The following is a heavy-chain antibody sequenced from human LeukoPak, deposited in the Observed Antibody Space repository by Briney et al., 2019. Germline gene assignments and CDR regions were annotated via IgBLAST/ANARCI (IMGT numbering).Heavy chain of an antibody. CDR1: GYTFTSFD. CDR2: MNYNSGNT. CDR3: ARGGRYYYDSSGYFEPGDY. Sequence: ASVKVSCKASGYTFTSFDINWVRQATGQGLEWMGWMNYNSGNTGYAQKFQGRVIMTRNISISTAYMELSSLRSEDSAVYYCARGGRYYYDSSGYFEPGDYWGQGTLVTVSS. J-gene: IGHJ4*02. D-gene: IGHD3-22*01. V-gene: IGHV1-8*01.